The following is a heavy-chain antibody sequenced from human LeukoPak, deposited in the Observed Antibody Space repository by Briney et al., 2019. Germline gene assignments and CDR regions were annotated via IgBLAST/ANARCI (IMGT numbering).Heavy chain of an antibody. V-gene: IGHV3-23*01. J-gene: IGHJ4*02. CDR1: GFTFSDYY. CDR2: ISGSGGST. CDR3: AKDQWVSGSQPDY. Sequence: GGSMRLSCAASGFTFSDYYMSWIRQAPGKGLEWVSAISGSGGSTYYADSVKGRFTISRDNSKNTLYLQMNSLRAEDTAVYYCAKDQWVSGSQPDYWGQGTLVTVSS. D-gene: IGHD1-26*01.